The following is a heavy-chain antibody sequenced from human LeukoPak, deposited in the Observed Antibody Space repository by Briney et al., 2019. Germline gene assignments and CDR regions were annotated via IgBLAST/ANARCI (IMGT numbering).Heavy chain of an antibody. J-gene: IGHJ3*01. Sequence: SVKVSCKASGGTFNNYAISWVRQAPGQGLEWMGRIVPYLGVANYAQEFQGRLIITADKATSSAYMELSSPRSEDTAVYYCARDQGDNSYGYYAIWFAFDVWGQGTMVT. V-gene: IGHV1-69*04. CDR1: GGTFNNYA. D-gene: IGHD5-18*01. CDR2: IVPYLGVA. CDR3: ARDQGDNSYGYYAIWFAFDV.